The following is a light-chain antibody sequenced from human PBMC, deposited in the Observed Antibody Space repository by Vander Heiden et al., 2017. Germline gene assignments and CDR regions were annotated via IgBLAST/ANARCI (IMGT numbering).Light chain of an antibody. CDR3: QQYKDWPPMYT. CDR2: DAS. V-gene: IGKV3-15*01. J-gene: IGKJ2*01. Sequence: EIVMTKSPATLSVSPGDRATLSCRASQSVSNNLAWYQQKPGQAPRLLIYDASTRATGVPARISGSGSGTEFTLTISSLQSEDFAVYYCQQYKDWPPMYTFGQGTKLEIK. CDR1: QSVSNN.